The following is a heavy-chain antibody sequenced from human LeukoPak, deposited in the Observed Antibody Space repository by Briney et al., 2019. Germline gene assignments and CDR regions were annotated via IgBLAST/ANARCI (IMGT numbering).Heavy chain of an antibody. CDR2: INTDGSST. Sequence: TGGSLRLSCAASGFTFSSYWMHWVRQAPGKGLVWVSRINTDGSSTSYADSVKGRFTISRDNAKNTLYLQMTSLTAEDTAVYYCVRAHIGDYGSFDYWGQGALVTVSS. J-gene: IGHJ4*02. D-gene: IGHD4-17*01. CDR3: VRAHIGDYGSFDY. V-gene: IGHV3-74*01. CDR1: GFTFSSYW.